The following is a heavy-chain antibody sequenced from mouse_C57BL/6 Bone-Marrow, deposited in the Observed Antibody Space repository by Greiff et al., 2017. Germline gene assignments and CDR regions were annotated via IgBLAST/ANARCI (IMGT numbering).Heavy chain of an antibody. Sequence: QVQLQQSGAELARPGASVKLSCKASGYTFTSYGISWVKQRTGQGLEWIGEIYPRSGNTYYNEKFKGKATLTADKSSSTAYMELRSLTSEDSAVYVCARFYYYGSSREDWGTGTTVTVSS. CDR3: ARFYYYGSSRED. D-gene: IGHD1-1*01. V-gene: IGHV1-81*01. CDR1: GYTFTSYG. CDR2: IYPRSGNT. J-gene: IGHJ1*03.